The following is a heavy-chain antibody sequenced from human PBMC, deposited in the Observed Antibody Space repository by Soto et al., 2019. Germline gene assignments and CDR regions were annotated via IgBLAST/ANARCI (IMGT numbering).Heavy chain of an antibody. Sequence: GESLKISCKGSGYSFTSYWIGWVRQMPGKGLEWMGIIYPGDSDTRYSPSFQGQVTISADKSISTAYLQWSSLKASDTAMYYCARLSESTYYDFWSGPGRWFDPWGQGTLVTVSS. CDR2: IYPGDSDT. J-gene: IGHJ5*02. CDR3: ARLSESTYYDFWSGPGRWFDP. V-gene: IGHV5-51*01. D-gene: IGHD3-3*01. CDR1: GYSFTSYW.